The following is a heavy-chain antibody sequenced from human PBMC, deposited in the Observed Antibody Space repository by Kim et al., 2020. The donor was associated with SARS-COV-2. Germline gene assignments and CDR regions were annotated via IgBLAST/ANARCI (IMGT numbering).Heavy chain of an antibody. Sequence: SETLSLTCTVSGGSISSYYWSWIRQPPGKGLEWIGYIYYSGSTNYNPSLKSRVTISVDTSKNQFSLKLSSVTAADTAVYYCARHVDTAMGRPGYCYYYM. V-gene: IGHV4-59*08. CDR3: ARHVDTAMGRPGYCYYYM. CDR1: GGSISSYY. CDR2: IYYSGST. D-gene: IGHD5-18*01. J-gene: IGHJ6*03.